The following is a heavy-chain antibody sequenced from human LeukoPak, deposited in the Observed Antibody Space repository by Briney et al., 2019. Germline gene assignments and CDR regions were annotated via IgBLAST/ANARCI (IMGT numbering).Heavy chain of an antibody. CDR1: GLTFSGSG. Sequence: AWGSLRLSCAASGLTFSGSGIHWVRQASGKGLEWLGRIGRQGDSDATRYAASLKGKFTISRVDSRNTAYLQMNSLKTEDTAVCYCAGDYNFLTGLNYWGQGTLVTVSS. D-gene: IGHD3-9*01. V-gene: IGHV3-73*01. J-gene: IGHJ4*02. CDR2: IGRQGDSDAT. CDR3: AGDYNFLTGLNY.